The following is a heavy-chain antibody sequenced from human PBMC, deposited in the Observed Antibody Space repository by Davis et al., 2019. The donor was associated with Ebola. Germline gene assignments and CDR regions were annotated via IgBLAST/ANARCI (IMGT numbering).Heavy chain of an antibody. J-gene: IGHJ4*02. CDR1: GYTLTELS. D-gene: IGHD6-19*01. V-gene: IGHV1-24*01. CDR3: ARDLRGWYSFDY. Sequence: AASVKVSCKVSGYTLTELSMHWVRQAPGKGLEWMGGFDPEDGETIYAQKFQGRVTITRDTSASTAYMELSSLRSEDTAVYYCARDLRGWYSFDYWGQGTLVTVSS. CDR2: FDPEDGET.